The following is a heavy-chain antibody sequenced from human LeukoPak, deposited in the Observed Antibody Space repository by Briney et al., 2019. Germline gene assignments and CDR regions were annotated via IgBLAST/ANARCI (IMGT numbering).Heavy chain of an antibody. V-gene: IGHV4-38-2*02. J-gene: IGHJ4*02. CDR1: GYSISNGHY. Sequence: SETLSLTCTVSGYSISNGHYWGWIRQPPGKGLEWIGSISHTGSSYYNPSLKSRVTISVDTSKNQFSLKLSSVTAADTAVYYCARGPYYDILTGYSSGIYFDYWGQGTLVTVSS. CDR3: ARGPYYDILTGYSSGIYFDY. CDR2: ISHTGSS. D-gene: IGHD3-9*01.